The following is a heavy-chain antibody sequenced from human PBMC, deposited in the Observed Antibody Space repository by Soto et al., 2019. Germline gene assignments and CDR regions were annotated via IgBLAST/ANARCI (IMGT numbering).Heavy chain of an antibody. CDR3: AKDRSRSYGSGYPLGYFDP. D-gene: IGHD3-22*01. CDR1: GFTFSSYA. V-gene: IGHV3-23*01. Sequence: PGGSLRLSCAASGFTFSSYAMSWVRQAPGKGLEWVSAISCSGSTTYYADSVKGRFTISRDNFKNTLYLQMNSLRVEDTAVHYCAKDRSRSYGSGYPLGYFDPWGQGTLVTVSS. CDR2: ISCSGSTT. J-gene: IGHJ4*02.